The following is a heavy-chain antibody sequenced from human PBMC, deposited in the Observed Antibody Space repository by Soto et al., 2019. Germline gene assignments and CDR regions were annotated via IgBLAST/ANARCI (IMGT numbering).Heavy chain of an antibody. CDR2: IIPIFGKA. CDR1: GGTFSSYA. Sequence: QVQLVQSGAEVKKPGSSVKVSCKASGGTFSSYAISWVRQAPGQGLEWMGGIIPIFGKANYAQKFQGRVTITADEYTSTAYMELSRLRSEDTAVDYCVSLRRDGYNTGYFDYWGQLTLVSVSS. J-gene: IGHJ4*02. V-gene: IGHV1-69*01. D-gene: IGHD5-12*01. CDR3: VSLRRDGYNTGYFDY.